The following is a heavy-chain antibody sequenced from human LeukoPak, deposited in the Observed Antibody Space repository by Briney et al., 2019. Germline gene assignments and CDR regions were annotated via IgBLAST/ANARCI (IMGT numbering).Heavy chain of an antibody. CDR3: AKDLTTVTTVGAPTADTFDI. V-gene: IGHV3-30*02. CDR1: GFTFSSYG. J-gene: IGHJ3*02. CDR2: IRYDGSNK. D-gene: IGHD4-11*01. Sequence: GGSLRLSCAVSGFTFSSYGMHWVRQAPGKGLEWVAFIRYDGSNKYYADSVKGRFIISRDNSKNTLYLQMSSLRAEDTAVYYCAKDLTTVTTVGAPTADTFDIWGQGTMVTVSS.